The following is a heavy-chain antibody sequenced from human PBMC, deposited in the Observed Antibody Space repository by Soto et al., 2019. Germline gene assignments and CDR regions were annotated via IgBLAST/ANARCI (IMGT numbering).Heavy chain of an antibody. V-gene: IGHV4-30-2*01. CDR1: GGSISSGGYS. CDR2: IYHSGST. Sequence: QLQLQECGSGLVKPSQTLSLTCAVSGGSISSGGYSWSWIRQPPGKGLEWIGYIYHSGSTYYNPSLKSRVTISVDRSKNQFSLKLSSVTAADTAVYYCAGGGSRSYDYWGQGTLVTVSS. J-gene: IGHJ4*02. D-gene: IGHD3-10*01. CDR3: AGGGSRSYDY.